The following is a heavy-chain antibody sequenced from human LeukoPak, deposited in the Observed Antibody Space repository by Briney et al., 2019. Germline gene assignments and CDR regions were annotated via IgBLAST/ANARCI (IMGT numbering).Heavy chain of an antibody. V-gene: IGHV4-34*01. CDR2: INHSGST. Sequence: SETLSLTCAVYGGSASGYYWSWIRQPPGKGLEWSGEINHSGSTNYNPSLKSPVTISVDTSKNQSSLKLSSVTDADTAVYYCARGNRRGIVVVPAARTGNWFDPWGQGTLVTVSS. J-gene: IGHJ5*02. D-gene: IGHD2-2*01. CDR3: ARGNRRGIVVVPAARTGNWFDP. CDR1: GGSASGYY.